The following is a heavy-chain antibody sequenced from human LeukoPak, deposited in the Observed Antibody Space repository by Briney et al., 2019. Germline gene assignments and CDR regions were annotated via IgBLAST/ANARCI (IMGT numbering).Heavy chain of an antibody. CDR1: GFPFSSYD. CDR2: IDSVGNT. D-gene: IGHD7-27*01. J-gene: IGHJ6*02. V-gene: IGHV3-13*01. Sequence: GGSLRLSCAASGFPFSSYDMNWDRQATGKGLDWDSAIDSVGNTYYSGSVKGRFTITRENAKNSLYLQMNSLRDGDTALYYCIRIRTGEHQYGMDVWGQGTTVTVSS. CDR3: IRIRTGEHQYGMDV.